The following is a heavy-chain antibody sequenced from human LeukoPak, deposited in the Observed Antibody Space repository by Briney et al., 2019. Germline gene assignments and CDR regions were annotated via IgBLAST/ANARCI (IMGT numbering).Heavy chain of an antibody. CDR3: ARRRISGSYFDY. CDR2: INPSGGST. V-gene: IGHV1-46*01. Sequence: ASVKVSCKASGYTFTSYDINWVRQAPGEGLEWMGIINPSGGSTNYAQKFQGRVTMTRDTSTSTVYMELSSLRSEDTAVYYCARRRISGSYFDYWGQGTLVTVSS. CDR1: GYTFTSYD. D-gene: IGHD1-26*01. J-gene: IGHJ4*02.